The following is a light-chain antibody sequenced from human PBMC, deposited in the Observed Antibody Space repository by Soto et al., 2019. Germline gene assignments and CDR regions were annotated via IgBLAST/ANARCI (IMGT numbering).Light chain of an antibody. CDR2: TAS. Sequence: ATQMTQSPSSLCASVGYRITITCGASRDIGSDLSWYQQQPGKAPTLLIYTASNLQSGVPSRFRGSRSGTEFTLTVSSLQPEELATYYCLQEHDDSWKCGQGTKGDI. J-gene: IGKJ1*01. CDR1: RDIGSD. CDR3: LQEHDDSWK. V-gene: IGKV1-6*01.